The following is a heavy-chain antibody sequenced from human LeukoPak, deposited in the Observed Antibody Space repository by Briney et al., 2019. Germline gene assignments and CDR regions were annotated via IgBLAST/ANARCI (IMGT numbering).Heavy chain of an antibody. D-gene: IGHD2-15*01. Sequence: MAGGSLRLSCAASGFTLSNAWMNWVRQAPGKGLEWIGQIFYIGSAHYNPSFESRVIMSIDNSRNQLSLRFNSVTAADTAVYYCARHGSYSLAFWGQGALVTVSS. J-gene: IGHJ4*02. CDR1: GFTLSNAW. CDR2: IFYIGSA. V-gene: IGHV4-4*02. CDR3: ARHGSYSLAF.